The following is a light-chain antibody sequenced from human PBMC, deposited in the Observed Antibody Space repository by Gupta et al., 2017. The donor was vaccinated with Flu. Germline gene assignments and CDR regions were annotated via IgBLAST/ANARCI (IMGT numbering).Light chain of an antibody. V-gene: IGLV2-14*04. CDR1: SNDICDYSD. CDR3: SSVTSTNTLV. J-gene: IGLJ2*01. Sequence: SITSPSTGTSNDICDYSDVSWHQQHPAKAPILMIHDVSDRPSGVSNRFSASKSGNTASLTISGLQAEDEAEYYCSSVTSTNTLVFGGGTKLTVL. CDR2: DVS.